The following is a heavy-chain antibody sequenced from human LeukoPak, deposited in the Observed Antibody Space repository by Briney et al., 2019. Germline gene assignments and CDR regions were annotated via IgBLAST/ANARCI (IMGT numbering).Heavy chain of an antibody. CDR2: IKQDGSEK. V-gene: IGHV3-7*01. D-gene: IGHD3-10*01. CDR1: GFTFSSYE. Sequence: GGSLRLSCAASGFTFSSYEMSWVRQAPGKGLEWVANIKQDGSEKYYVDSVKGRFTISRDNDKNSLYLQMNSLRAEDTAVYYCPSGSGSNDYWGQGTLVTVSS. J-gene: IGHJ4*02. CDR3: PSGSGSNDY.